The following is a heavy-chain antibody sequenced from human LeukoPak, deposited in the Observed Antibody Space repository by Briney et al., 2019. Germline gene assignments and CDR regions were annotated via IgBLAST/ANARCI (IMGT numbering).Heavy chain of an antibody. J-gene: IGHJ4*02. V-gene: IGHV1-2*02. Sequence: GASVKVSCKASGYTFTGYYMHWVRQAPGQGLEWMGWINPNSGGTNYAQKFQGRVTMTRDTSISTAYMELSRLRSDDTAVYYCARDGGYSSSWYSDYWGQGTLVTVSS. CDR1: GYTFTGYY. CDR2: INPNSGGT. CDR3: ARDGGYSSSWYSDY. D-gene: IGHD6-13*01.